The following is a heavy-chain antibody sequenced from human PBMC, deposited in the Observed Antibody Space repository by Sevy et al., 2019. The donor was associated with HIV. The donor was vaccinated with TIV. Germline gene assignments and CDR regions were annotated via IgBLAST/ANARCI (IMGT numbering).Heavy chain of an antibody. J-gene: IGHJ4*02. Sequence: ASVKVSCKASGYTFTSYGISWVRQAPGQGLEWMGWISAYNGNTNDAQKLQGRVTMTTDTSTSTAYMELRSLRSDDTAVYYCARIGDIGDNWNYLFDYWGQGTLVTVSS. CDR2: ISAYNGNT. D-gene: IGHD1-7*01. CDR3: ARIGDIGDNWNYLFDY. V-gene: IGHV1-18*01. CDR1: GYTFTSYG.